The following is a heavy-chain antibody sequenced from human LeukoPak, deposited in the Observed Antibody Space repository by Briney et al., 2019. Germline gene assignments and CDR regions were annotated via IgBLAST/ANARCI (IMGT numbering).Heavy chain of an antibody. CDR2: INPVFGTA. CDR3: ARDPWIAALTSGFDP. Sequence: SVKVSCKASGDTFSSYVISWVRQAPGQGLEWMGGINPVFGTAHYAQKFQDRVTITADESTSTAYMELSSLRSEDTAVYYCARDPWIAALTSGFDPWGQGTLVTVSS. J-gene: IGHJ5*02. CDR1: GDTFSSYV. V-gene: IGHV1-69*13. D-gene: IGHD6-13*01.